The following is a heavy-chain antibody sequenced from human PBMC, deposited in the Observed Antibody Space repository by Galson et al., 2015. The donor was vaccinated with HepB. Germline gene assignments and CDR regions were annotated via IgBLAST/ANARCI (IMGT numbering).Heavy chain of an antibody. CDR2: INPGSGVT. Sequence: SVKVSCKASGYTFIGYYMHWVRQAPGQGLEWMGSINPGSGVTKYAQRFQGRVSMTRDTSLTTAYLEVSRLRSDDTAVYFCARQRMVRGVLAWFDPWGQGTLVTVSS. D-gene: IGHD3-10*01. CDR1: GYTFIGYY. V-gene: IGHV1-2*02. CDR3: ARQRMVRGVLAWFDP. J-gene: IGHJ5*02.